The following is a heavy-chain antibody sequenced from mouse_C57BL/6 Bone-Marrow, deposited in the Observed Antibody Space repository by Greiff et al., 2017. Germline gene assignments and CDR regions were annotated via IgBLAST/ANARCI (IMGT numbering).Heavy chain of an antibody. CDR2: IYPGDGDT. CDR3: ARSLYYSNLAWFAY. Sequence: QVQLQQSGAELVKPGASVKISCKASGYAFSSYWMNWVKQRPGQGLEWIGQIYPGDGDTNYNGKFKGKATLTADKSSSTAYMQLSSLTSEDSAVXVCARSLYYSNLAWFAYWGQGTLVTVSA. D-gene: IGHD2-5*01. J-gene: IGHJ3*01. V-gene: IGHV1-80*01. CDR1: GYAFSSYW.